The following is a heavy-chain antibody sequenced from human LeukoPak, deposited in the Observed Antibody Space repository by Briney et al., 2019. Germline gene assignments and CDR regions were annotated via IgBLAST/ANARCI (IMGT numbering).Heavy chain of an antibody. V-gene: IGHV1-8*03. Sequence: ASVTVSCKASGYTFTSYDINWVRQAPGQGLEWMGWMNPNSGNTGYAQKFQGRVTITRNTSISTAYMELSSLRSEDTAVYYCARGKGVAAILCDYWGQGTLVTVSS. CDR3: ARGKGVAAILCDY. CDR2: MNPNSGNT. J-gene: IGHJ4*02. CDR1: GYTFTSYD. D-gene: IGHD2-15*01.